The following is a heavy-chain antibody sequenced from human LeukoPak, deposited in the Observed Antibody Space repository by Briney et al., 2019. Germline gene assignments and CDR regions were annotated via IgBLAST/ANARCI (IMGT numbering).Heavy chain of an antibody. CDR1: GFTFSSYA. CDR2: ITYNGDDR. Sequence: GGSLRLSCATSGFTFSSYAMGWVRQAPGKGLEWVAGITYNGDDRNYADSVKGRFTISRDNSKSTLDLQMNSLRAEDTALYYCARDGSWGWAQYDHWGQGILVTVSS. CDR3: ARDGSWGWAQYDH. D-gene: IGHD5-24*01. V-gene: IGHV3-23*01. J-gene: IGHJ4*02.